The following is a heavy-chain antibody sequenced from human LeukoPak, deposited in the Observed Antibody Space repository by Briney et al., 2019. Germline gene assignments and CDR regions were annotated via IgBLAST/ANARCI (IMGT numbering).Heavy chain of an antibody. J-gene: IGHJ4*02. CDR3: AKRDTPMGGSSPSGLDY. Sequence: GGSLRLSCAASGFTSSDYYMSWIRQAPGKGLECVSHISTSGSRIYYADSVKGRFTISRDNAKNSLYLQMNSLRAEDTAVYYCAKRDTPMGGSSPSGLDYWGQGTLVTVSS. D-gene: IGHD5-18*01. CDR2: ISTSGSRI. V-gene: IGHV3-11*01. CDR1: GFTSSDYY.